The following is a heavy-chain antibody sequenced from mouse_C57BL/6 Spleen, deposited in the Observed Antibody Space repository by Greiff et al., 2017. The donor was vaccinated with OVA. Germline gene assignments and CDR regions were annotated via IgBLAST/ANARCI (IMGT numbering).Heavy chain of an antibody. CDR3: TGTGTSYFDY. CDR1: GFTFSNYW. J-gene: IGHJ2*01. CDR2: IRLKSDNYAT. Sequence: EVHLVESGGGLVQPGGSMKLSCVASGFTFSNYWMNWVRQSPEKGLEWVAQIRLKSDNYATHYAESVKGRFTISRDDSKSSVYLQMNNLRAEDTGIYYCTGTGTSYFDYWGQGTTLTVSS. D-gene: IGHD4-1*01. V-gene: IGHV6-3*01.